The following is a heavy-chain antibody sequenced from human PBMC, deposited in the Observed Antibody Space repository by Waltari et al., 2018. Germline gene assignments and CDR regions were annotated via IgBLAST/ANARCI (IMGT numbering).Heavy chain of an antibody. V-gene: IGHV3-7*01. CDR2: IKQDGSEK. D-gene: IGHD6-6*01. CDR3: ARYQWEGAARHGMDV. Sequence: EVQLVESGGGLVQPGGSLRLSCAASGFTFSSYWMSWVRQAPGKGLEWVANIKQDGSEKYYVDSVKGRFTISRDNAKNSLYLQMNSLRAEDTAVYYCARYQWEGAARHGMDVWGQGTTVTVSS. CDR1: GFTFSSYW. J-gene: IGHJ6*02.